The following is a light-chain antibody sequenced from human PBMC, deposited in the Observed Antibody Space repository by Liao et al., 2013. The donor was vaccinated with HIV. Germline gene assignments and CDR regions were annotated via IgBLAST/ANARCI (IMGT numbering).Light chain of an antibody. V-gene: IGLV3-21*01. Sequence: SYVLTQPPSVSVAPGQTARITCGGNIGSQSVHWYQRRPGQAPILIIFYDTERSSGIPERFSGSTSENTAILTISRVEVGDEAEYYCQVWDSSSVLVVFGGGTKLTVL. CDR3: QVWDSSSVLVV. CDR1: IGSQS. J-gene: IGLJ2*01. CDR2: YDT.